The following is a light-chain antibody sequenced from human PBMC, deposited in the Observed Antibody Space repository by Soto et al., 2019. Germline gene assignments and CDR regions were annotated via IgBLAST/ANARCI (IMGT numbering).Light chain of an antibody. V-gene: IGKV1-5*03. Sequence: DIRMTQSPSTLSASVGVRVTITCRASQSINNWLAWYQQKPGKAPKLLIYRASSLENGVPSRFSGRGSGTEFIFTLTSLQPDDFATYYCQQYSSDSTFGQGTKVEIK. CDR2: RAS. CDR3: QQYSSDST. CDR1: QSINNW. J-gene: IGKJ1*01.